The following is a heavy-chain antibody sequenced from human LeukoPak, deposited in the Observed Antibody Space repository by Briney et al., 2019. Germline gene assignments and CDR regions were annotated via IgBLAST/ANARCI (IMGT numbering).Heavy chain of an antibody. CDR2: IYDRGPA. CDR3: ARSRQASGLFNS. D-gene: IGHD3-10*01. V-gene: IGHV4-30-2*01. CDR1: GYAITRGGFS. Sequence: SETLSLTCTVSGYAITRGGFSWTWIRQPPGKGLEWIGCIYDRGPAYYNPSLKSRFTISVDRPKNQFFLNVTSLTAADTAVYYCARSRQASGLFNSWGQGTLVVVSS. J-gene: IGHJ5*01.